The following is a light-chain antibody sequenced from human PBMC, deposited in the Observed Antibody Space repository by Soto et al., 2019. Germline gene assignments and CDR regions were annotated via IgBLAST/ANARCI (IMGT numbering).Light chain of an antibody. CDR3: QAWDSDTAV. CDR1: KVDDQY. J-gene: IGLJ2*01. V-gene: IGLV3-1*01. Sequence: SYELIQPRSVSVSPGQTASIPCSGPKVDDQYVCWYQQKAGQSPVLIIYQDNRRPSGIPDRFSGSNSGNTASLTISGTQTLDEADYYCQAWDSDTAVFGGGTQLTVL. CDR2: QDN.